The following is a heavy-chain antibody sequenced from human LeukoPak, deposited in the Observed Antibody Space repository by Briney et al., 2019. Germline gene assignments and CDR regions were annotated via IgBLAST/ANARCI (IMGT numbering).Heavy chain of an antibody. D-gene: IGHD6-13*01. CDR2: FNPENGNT. V-gene: IGHV1-18*01. Sequence: GASVKVSCKASGYSFLGYGITWVRQAPGQGLEWMGWFNPENGNTNYAQKVQGRVTMTADTSTSTSYTELRSLRSDDTAVYYCAREHSSSWDQFDYWGQGTLVTVSS. J-gene: IGHJ4*02. CDR3: AREHSSSWDQFDY. CDR1: GYSFLGYG.